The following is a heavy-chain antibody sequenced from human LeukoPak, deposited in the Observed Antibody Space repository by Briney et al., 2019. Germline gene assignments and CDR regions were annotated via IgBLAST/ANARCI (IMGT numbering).Heavy chain of an antibody. CDR3: ARSRAWNYGGYYYYGMDV. Sequence: ASVTVSCKASGYTFTSYAMHWVRQAPGQRLEWMGWINAGNGNTKYSQKFQGRVTITRDTSASTAYMELSSLRSEDTAVYYCARSRAWNYGGYYYYGMDVWGQGTTVTVSS. CDR2: INAGNGNT. V-gene: IGHV1-3*01. CDR1: GYTFTSYA. J-gene: IGHJ6*02. D-gene: IGHD1-7*01.